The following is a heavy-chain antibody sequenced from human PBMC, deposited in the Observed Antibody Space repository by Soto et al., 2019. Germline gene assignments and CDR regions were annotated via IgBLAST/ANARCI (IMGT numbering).Heavy chain of an antibody. D-gene: IGHD3-22*01. CDR3: ARLSYDSSGYYYVGGFAFDI. CDR2: IYHGGST. V-gene: IGHV4-38-2*01. CDR1: GYSISSGYY. J-gene: IGHJ3*02. Sequence: PSETLSLTCAVSGYSISSGYYWGWLRQPPGKGLEWIGSIYHGGSTYYNPSLNSRVTLSIDMTNNHVSLKLSSVTAADTAVYYCARLSYDSSGYYYVGGFAFDIWGQGTMVTVSS.